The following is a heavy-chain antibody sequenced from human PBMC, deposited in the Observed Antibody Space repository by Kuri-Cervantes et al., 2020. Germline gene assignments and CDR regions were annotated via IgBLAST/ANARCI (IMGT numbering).Heavy chain of an antibody. J-gene: IGHJ6*03. V-gene: IGHV3-30*02. Sequence: GESLKISCAASGFTFSNYGMHWVRQALGKGLEWVAFIRYDGSNEYYADSVKGRFTISRDNSKNTLYLQMNSLRAEDTAVYYCAKDEGDSSSWYYYYYYMDVWGKGTTVTVSS. D-gene: IGHD6-13*01. CDR2: IRYDGSNE. CDR1: GFTFSNYG. CDR3: AKDEGDSSSWYYYYYYMDV.